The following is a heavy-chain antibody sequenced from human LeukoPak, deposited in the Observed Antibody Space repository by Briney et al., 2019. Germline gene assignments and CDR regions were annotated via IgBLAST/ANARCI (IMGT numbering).Heavy chain of an antibody. CDR3: AKFSRWIPFKF. CDR2: LLDDGVT. D-gene: IGHD5-18*01. J-gene: IGHJ1*01. V-gene: IGHV4-59*02. Sequence: SETLSLTCAVSGASVSGNYWSWIRQSPERGLEWIGHLLDDGVTDYNPSLKSRVTILSDTSKNQFSLRLTSVTAADTAIYYCAKFSRWIPFKFWGQGTMVTVSS. CDR1: GASVSGNY.